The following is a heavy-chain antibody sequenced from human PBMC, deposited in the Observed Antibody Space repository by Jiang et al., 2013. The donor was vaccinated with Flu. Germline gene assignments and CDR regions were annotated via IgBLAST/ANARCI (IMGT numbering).Heavy chain of an antibody. V-gene: IGHV2-5*01. D-gene: IGHD2-2*01. CDR2: IYYNENK. CDR1: GFSLNTHGVA. CDR3: VQKQGRCSSTSCYDQDY. J-gene: IGHJ4*02. Sequence: KPTQTLTLTCTFSGFSLNTHGVAVGWVPSAPQERPPEWLALIYYNENKQYSPSLKRRLTITKDTSKNQVVLTMTTMDPMDTATYFCVQKQGRCSSTSCYDQDYWGQGTLVTVSS.